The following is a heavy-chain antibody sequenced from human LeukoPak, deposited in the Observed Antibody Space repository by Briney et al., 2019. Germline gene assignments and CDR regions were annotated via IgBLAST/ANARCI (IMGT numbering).Heavy chain of an antibody. CDR2: ISAYNGNT. J-gene: IGHJ6*02. CDR1: GYTFTSYG. V-gene: IGHV1-18*01. CDR3: ARDPECSSTSCYANYYYYYGMDV. Sequence: ASVKVSCKASGYTFTSYGISWVRQAPGQGLEWMGWISAYNGNTNYAQKLQGRVTMTTDTSTSTAYMELRSLRSDDTAVYYCARDPECSSTSCYANYYYYYGMDVWGQGTTVTVSS. D-gene: IGHD2-2*01.